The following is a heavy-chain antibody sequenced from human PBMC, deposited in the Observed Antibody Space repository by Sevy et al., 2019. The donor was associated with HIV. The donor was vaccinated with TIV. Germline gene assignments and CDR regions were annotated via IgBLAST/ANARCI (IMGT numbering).Heavy chain of an antibody. Sequence: GGSLRLSCAASGFTFSSYGMHWVRQAPGKGLEWVAVIWYDGSNKYYAHSVKGRFTISRDNSKNTLYLQMNSLRAEDTAVYYCARDLDPIVVVTGQIDYWGQGTLVTVSS. CDR2: IWYDGSNK. D-gene: IGHD2-21*02. CDR3: ARDLDPIVVVTGQIDY. CDR1: GFTFSSYG. V-gene: IGHV3-33*01. J-gene: IGHJ4*02.